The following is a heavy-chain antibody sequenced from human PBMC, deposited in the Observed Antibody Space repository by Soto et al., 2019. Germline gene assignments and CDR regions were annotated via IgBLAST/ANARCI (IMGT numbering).Heavy chain of an antibody. J-gene: IGHJ4*02. D-gene: IGHD3-16*02. CDR2: IWYDGSNK. CDR1: GFTFSSYG. CDR3: ARDGAFGGVIVQYYFDY. Sequence: PGGSLRLSCAASGFTFSSYGMHWVRQAPGKGLEWVAVIWYDGSNKYYADSVKGRLTISRDNSKNTLYLQMNSLRAEDTAVYYCARDGAFGGVIVQYYFDYWGQGTLVTVSS. V-gene: IGHV3-33*01.